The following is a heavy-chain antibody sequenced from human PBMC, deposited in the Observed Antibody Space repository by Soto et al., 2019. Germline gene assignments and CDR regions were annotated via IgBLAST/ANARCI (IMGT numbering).Heavy chain of an antibody. D-gene: IGHD2-2*01. V-gene: IGHV3-23*01. CDR2: ISGSGGST. J-gene: IGHJ6*01. CDR3: AKAHTQGGGTSRHFGMDV. CDR1: GFTFSSYA. Sequence: PGGSLRLSCAASGFTFSSYAMSWVRQAPGKGLEWVSAISGSGGSTYYADSVKGRFTISRDNSKNTLYLQMNSLRAEDTAVYYCAKAHTQGGGTSRHFGMDVWGQGTPVTVS.